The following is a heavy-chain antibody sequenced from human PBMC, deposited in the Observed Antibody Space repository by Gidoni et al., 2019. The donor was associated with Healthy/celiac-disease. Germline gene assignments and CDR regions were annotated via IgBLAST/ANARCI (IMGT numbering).Heavy chain of an antibody. J-gene: IGHJ4*02. V-gene: IGHV4-38-2*02. CDR1: GYSISSGYY. CDR2: IYHSGST. D-gene: IGHD6-13*01. CDR3: ARDLKGGEQQLD. Sequence: QVQLQESGPGLVKPSETLSLPCTVSGYSISSGYYWGWIRQPPGKGLEWIGSIYHSGSTYYNPSLKSRVTISVDTSKNQFSLKLSSVTAADTAVYYCARDLKGGEQQLDWGQGTLVTVSS.